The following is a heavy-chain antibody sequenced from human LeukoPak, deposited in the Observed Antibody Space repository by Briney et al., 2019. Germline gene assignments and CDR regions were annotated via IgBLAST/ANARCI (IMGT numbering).Heavy chain of an antibody. J-gene: IGHJ5*02. CDR3: AKQLGLTTVET. V-gene: IGHV3-23*01. CDR2: ISGSGGST. D-gene: IGHD4-23*01. CDR1: GFTFSSYA. Sequence: GGSLRLSCAASGFTFSSYAMSWARQAPGKGLEWVSAISGSGGSTYYADSVKGRFTISRDNSKNTLYLQMNSLRAEDTAVYYCAKQLGLTTVETWGQGTLVTVSS.